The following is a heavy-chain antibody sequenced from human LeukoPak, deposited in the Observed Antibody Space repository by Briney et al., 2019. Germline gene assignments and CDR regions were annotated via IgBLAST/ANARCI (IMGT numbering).Heavy chain of an antibody. CDR3: ARDSPPYCSSTSCYAPFDY. V-gene: IGHV3-21*01. CDR2: ISSSSSYI. D-gene: IGHD2-2*01. CDR1: GFTFSSYS. Sequence: GGSLRLSCAASGFTFSSYSMNWVRQAPGKGLEWVSSISSSSSYIYYADSVKGRFTIFRDNAKNSLYLQMNSLRAEDTAVYYCARDSPPYCSSTSCYAPFDYWGQGTLVTVSS. J-gene: IGHJ4*02.